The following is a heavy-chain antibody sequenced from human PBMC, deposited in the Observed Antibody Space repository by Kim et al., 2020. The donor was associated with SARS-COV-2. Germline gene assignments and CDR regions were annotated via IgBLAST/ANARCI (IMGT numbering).Heavy chain of an antibody. CDR2: IIPIFGTA. D-gene: IGHD1-26*01. Sequence: SVKVSCKASGGTFSSYAISWVRQAPGQGLEWMGGIIPIFGTANYAQKFQGRVTITADESTSTAYMELSSLRSEDTAVYYCARVTPPYSGSYHFDYWGQGTLVTVSS. V-gene: IGHV1-69*13. CDR3: ARVTPPYSGSYHFDY. CDR1: GGTFSSYA. J-gene: IGHJ4*02.